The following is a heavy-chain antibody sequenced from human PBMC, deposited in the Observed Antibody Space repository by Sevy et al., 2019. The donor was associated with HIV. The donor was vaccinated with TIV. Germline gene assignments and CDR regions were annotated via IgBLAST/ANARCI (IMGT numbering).Heavy chain of an antibody. J-gene: IGHJ4*02. CDR1: GGSISSGDYY. CDR2: IYYSGST. D-gene: IGHD5-18*01. V-gene: IGHV4-30-4*01. CDR3: ARERRPRGYSYGLDY. Sequence: SETLSLTCTVSGGSISSGDYYWSWIRQPPGKGVEWIGYIYYSGSTYYNPSLKSRVTISVDTSKNQFSLKLSSVTAADTAVYYCARERRPRGYSYGLDYWGQGTLVTVSS.